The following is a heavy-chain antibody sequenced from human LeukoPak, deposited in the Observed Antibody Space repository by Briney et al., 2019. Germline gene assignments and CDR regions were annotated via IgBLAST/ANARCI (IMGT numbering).Heavy chain of an antibody. CDR2: ISYDGSNK. Sequence: GGSLRLSCAASGFTFSSYAMHWVRQAPGKGLEWVAVISYDGSNKYYADSVKGRFTISRDNSKNTLYLRMNSLRAEDTAVYYCARAALGLRLGELSPYDYWGQGTLVTVSS. V-gene: IGHV3-30*04. CDR1: GFTFSSYA. CDR3: ARAALGLRLGELSPYDY. J-gene: IGHJ4*02. D-gene: IGHD3-16*02.